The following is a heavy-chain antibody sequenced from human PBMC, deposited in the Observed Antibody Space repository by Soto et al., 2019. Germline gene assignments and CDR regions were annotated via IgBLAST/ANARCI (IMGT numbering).Heavy chain of an antibody. D-gene: IGHD3-16*01. CDR1: GYTFTSYA. Sequence: ASVKVSCKASGYTFTSYAMHWVRQAPGQRLEWMGWINAGNGNTKYSQKFQGRVTITKDTSASTAYMELSSLRSEDTAVYYCATGSHPLVWGNWFDPWGQGTLVTVSS. CDR2: INAGNGNT. V-gene: IGHV1-3*01. J-gene: IGHJ5*02. CDR3: ATGSHPLVWGNWFDP.